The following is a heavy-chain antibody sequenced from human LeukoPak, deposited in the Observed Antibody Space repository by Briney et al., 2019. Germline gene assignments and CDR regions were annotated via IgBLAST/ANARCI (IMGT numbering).Heavy chain of an antibody. CDR1: GFPFSSYG. CDR3: ARDSIYGSGSYWNY. CDR2: INWNGGST. V-gene: IGHV3-20*04. J-gene: IGHJ4*02. D-gene: IGHD3-10*01. Sequence: PGTSLRLSCAASGFPFSSYGMSWVRQAPGKGLEWVSGINWNGGSTGYADSVKGRFTISRDNAKNSLYLQMNSLRAEDTALYYCARDSIYGSGSYWNYWGQGTLVTVSS.